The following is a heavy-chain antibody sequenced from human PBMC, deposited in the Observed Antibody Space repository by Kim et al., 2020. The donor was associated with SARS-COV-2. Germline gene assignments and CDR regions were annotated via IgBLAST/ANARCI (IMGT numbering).Heavy chain of an antibody. V-gene: IGHV3-13*01. J-gene: IGHJ6*02. CDR3: VRGAVAGTYGMDV. D-gene: IGHD6-19*01. CDR1: GFTFSSYD. CDR2: IDSAGDT. Sequence: GGSLRLSCSASGFTFSSYDMNWVRQGIGKGLEWVSAIDSAGDTFYPSSVKGRFTISRENAKNSFYLQMNNLSVGDTAVYYCVRGAVAGTYGMDVWGQGTT.